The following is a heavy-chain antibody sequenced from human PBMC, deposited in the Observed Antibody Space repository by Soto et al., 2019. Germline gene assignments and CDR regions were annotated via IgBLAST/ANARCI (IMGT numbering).Heavy chain of an antibody. CDR3: AKDLGGSGSRRENGAFDI. Sequence: SLRLSCAASGFTFDDYAMHWVRQAPGKGLEWVSGISWNSGSIGYADSVKGRFTISRDNAKNSLYLQMNSLRAEDTALYYCAKDLGGSGSRRENGAFDIWGHGTMVTVSS. V-gene: IGHV3-9*01. CDR2: ISWNSGSI. D-gene: IGHD3-10*01. CDR1: GFTFDDYA. J-gene: IGHJ3*02.